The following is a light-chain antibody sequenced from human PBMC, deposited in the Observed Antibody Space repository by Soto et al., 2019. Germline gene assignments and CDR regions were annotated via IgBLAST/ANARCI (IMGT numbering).Light chain of an antibody. Sequence: QSALTQPASVSGSPGQSITISCTGTSSDVGGYNYVSWYQQHPGKAPKLMIYDVSNRPSGVSNRFSDSKSGNTASLTISGLQAEDEADYYCSSYTSSSTVVFGGGTKVPVL. CDR3: SSYTSSSTVV. J-gene: IGLJ2*01. V-gene: IGLV2-14*01. CDR1: SSDVGGYNY. CDR2: DVS.